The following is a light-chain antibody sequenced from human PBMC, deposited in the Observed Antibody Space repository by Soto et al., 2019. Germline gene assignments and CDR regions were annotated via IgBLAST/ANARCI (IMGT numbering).Light chain of an antibody. Sequence: GVTITCGASHDISSYLGWYQQKPGKAPKLLIYAASTLQSGVPSRFSGSGSGTEFTLTISSLQPDDFATYYCQHYNSYSEAFGQGTRLEIK. V-gene: IGKV1-9*01. CDR1: HDISSY. CDR2: AAS. J-gene: IGKJ5*01. CDR3: QHYNSYSEA.